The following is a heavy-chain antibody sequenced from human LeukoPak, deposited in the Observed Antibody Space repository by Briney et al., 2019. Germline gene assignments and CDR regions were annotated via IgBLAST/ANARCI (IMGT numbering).Heavy chain of an antibody. V-gene: IGHV4-61*02. CDR2: IYTSGST. Sequence: SQTLSLTCTVSGGSISSGSYYWSWIRQPAGKGLEWIGRIYTSGSTNYNPSLKSRVTISVDTSKNQFSLKLSSVTAADTAVYYCARSGGDYRHKYFDYWGQGTLVTVSS. CDR3: ARSGGDYRHKYFDY. J-gene: IGHJ4*02. D-gene: IGHD3-16*02. CDR1: GGSISSGSYY.